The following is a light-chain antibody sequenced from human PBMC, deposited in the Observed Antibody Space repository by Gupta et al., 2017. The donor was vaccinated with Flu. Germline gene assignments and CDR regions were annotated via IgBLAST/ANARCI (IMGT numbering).Light chain of an antibody. V-gene: IGLV2-11*03. CDR3: CSYAGNAGSSHLV. CDR1: SSNVGGYNY. Sequence: ISCTGTSSNVGGYNYVSWYQQHPGKAPKLMISDVTKRPSGVPDRFSGSKSGNTASLTISGLQAEDEADYYCCSYAGNAGSSHLVLGGGTKMTVL. CDR2: DVT. J-gene: IGLJ2*01.